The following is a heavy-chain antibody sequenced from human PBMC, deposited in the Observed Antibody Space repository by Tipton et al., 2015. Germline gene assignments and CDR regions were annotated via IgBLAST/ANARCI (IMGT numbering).Heavy chain of an antibody. D-gene: IGHD5-24*01. CDR1: GFTFSIHA. CDR3: AVGRRDGYNFPHDS. J-gene: IGHJ4*02. Sequence: RSLRLSCAASGFTFSIHAMHWVRQAPGKGLEWVAVISNDANNKYIVDFVKGRFSISRDNSKNTLFLQMNSLRAGDTAVYYCAVGRRDGYNFPHDSWGQGTLVTVSS. V-gene: IGHV3-30*07. CDR2: ISNDANNK.